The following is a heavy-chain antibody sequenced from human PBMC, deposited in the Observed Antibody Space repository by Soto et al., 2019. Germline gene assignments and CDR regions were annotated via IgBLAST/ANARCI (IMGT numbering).Heavy chain of an antibody. Sequence: PSETLSLTCTVSGGSLSSGAYYWSWIRQHPGKGLEWIGYIYYSGSTYYNPSLKSRVTISVDTSKNQFSLKLSSVTAADTAVYYCARSGYFDWSSHGMHVWGQGTTVTV. CDR1: GGSLSSGAYY. J-gene: IGHJ6*02. V-gene: IGHV4-31*03. CDR3: ARSGYFDWSSHGMHV. CDR2: IYYSGST. D-gene: IGHD3-9*01.